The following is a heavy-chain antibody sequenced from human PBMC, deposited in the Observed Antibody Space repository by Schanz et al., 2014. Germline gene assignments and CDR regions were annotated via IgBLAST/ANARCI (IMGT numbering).Heavy chain of an antibody. V-gene: IGHV1-69*04. CDR3: ATCSGGTCHAKPGLEN. J-gene: IGHJ4*02. D-gene: IGHD2-15*01. Sequence: QVHLVQSGAEVKEPGSSVKVSCKPSGGTFVTFFFTWVRQAPGQGPQWMGRISPLLGVANYAQEFQGRLTITADTSTSTAYMELSSLRSEDTAVYYCATCSGGTCHAKPGLENWGQGTLVTVSS. CDR1: GGTFVTFF. CDR2: ISPLLGVA.